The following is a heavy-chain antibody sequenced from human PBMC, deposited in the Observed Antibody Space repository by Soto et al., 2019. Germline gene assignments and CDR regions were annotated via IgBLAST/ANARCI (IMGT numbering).Heavy chain of an antibody. CDR2: FRSSASSA. CDR3: AKDRGANIHDAFDF. CDR1: GFTFSNYA. J-gene: IGHJ3*01. Sequence: GGSLRLSCAASGFTFSNYAVYWVRQAPGKGLEWLSVFRSSASSAIYAESVRGRFTISRDNSKDTLYLQMNSLRAEDTAVYYCAKDRGANIHDAFDFWGQGTMVTVSS. V-gene: IGHV3-23*01. D-gene: IGHD2-15*01.